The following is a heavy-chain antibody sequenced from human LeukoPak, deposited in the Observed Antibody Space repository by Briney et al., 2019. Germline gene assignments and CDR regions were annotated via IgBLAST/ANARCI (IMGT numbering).Heavy chain of an antibody. V-gene: IGHV5-51*01. CDR2: IYPGDSDT. J-gene: IGHJ5*02. CDR1: GYRFTNYW. D-gene: IGHD3-3*01. CDR3: AIFDFLFGEIDNWFDP. Sequence: GESLKISCKASGYRFTNYWIVWVRQMPGKGLDWMGIIYPGDSDTRYSPSFQGQVTISADKSISTAYLQWSSLKASDTAMYYCAIFDFLFGEIDNWFDPWGQGTLVTVSS.